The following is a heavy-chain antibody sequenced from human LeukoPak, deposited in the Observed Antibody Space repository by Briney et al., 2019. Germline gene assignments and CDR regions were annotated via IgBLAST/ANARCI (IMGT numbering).Heavy chain of an antibody. CDR1: GGSISSYY. J-gene: IGHJ4*02. D-gene: IGHD6-6*01. V-gene: IGHV4-59*01. CDR3: ATTGYSSSSFDY. CDR2: IYYSGST. Sequence: SSETLSLTCTVSGGSISSYYWSWIRQPPGKGLEWIGYIYYSGSTNYNPSLKSRVTISVDTSKNQFSLKLSSVTAADTAVYYCATTGYSSSSFDYWGQGTLVTVSS.